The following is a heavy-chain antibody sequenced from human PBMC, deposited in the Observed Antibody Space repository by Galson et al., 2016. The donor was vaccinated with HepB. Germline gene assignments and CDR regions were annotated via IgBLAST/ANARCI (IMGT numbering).Heavy chain of an antibody. J-gene: IGHJ6*02. D-gene: IGHD2-2*01. CDR3: ARVGYCSSASCQGEQYYYYAMDV. CDR1: GYSFTSFW. Sequence: QSGAEVKKPGESLKISCKASGYSFTSFWIGWVRQMPGKGLEWMGIIYPDDSDTRYSPSFQGQVTISADKSISTAYLQWSKLKASDTAMYYCARVGYCSSASCQGEQYYYYAMDVWGQGTTVTVSS. CDR2: IYPDDSDT. V-gene: IGHV5-51*01.